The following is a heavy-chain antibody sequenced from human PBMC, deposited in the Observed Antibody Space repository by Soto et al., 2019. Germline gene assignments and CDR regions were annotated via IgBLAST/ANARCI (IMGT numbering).Heavy chain of an antibody. CDR2: IYWNDDK. Sequence: QITLKEAGPTLVKPTQTLTLTCTFSGFSLSTSGVGVGWIRQPPGKALEWLALIYWNDDKRYSPSLKSRLTITKDPSKNQLVRTITNMDPMDTATYYCARQPLTFSYYGMDVWGQGTTVTVCS. CDR3: ARQPLTFSYYGMDV. D-gene: IGHD7-27*01. CDR1: GFSLSTSGVG. J-gene: IGHJ6*02. V-gene: IGHV2-5*01.